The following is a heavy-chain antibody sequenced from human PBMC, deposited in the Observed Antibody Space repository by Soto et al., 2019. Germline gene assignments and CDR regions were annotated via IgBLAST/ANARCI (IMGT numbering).Heavy chain of an antibody. V-gene: IGHV3-15*07. CDR2: IKNKAAGGTA. CDR3: YGMDV. J-gene: IGHJ6*02. Sequence: GGSLRLSCVASSFTFNNAGMNWVRQAPEKGLEWIGLIKNKAAGGTALYATSMKGRFTISRDDSKNTLYLQINNLKTEDTGVYYYYGMDVWGQGTTVTVSS. CDR1: SFTFNNAG.